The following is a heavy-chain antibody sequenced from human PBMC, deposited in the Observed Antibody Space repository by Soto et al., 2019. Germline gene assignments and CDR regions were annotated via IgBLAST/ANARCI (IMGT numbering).Heavy chain of an antibody. CDR2: IYHSGST. CDR3: ARGSIAASGRRMFAMDV. Sequence: SETLSLTCAVSGVSISSSNWWSWVRQAPGKGLEWIGEIYHSGSTYYNPSLKSRVTISVDKSKNQFPLTLNSVTAADTAVYYWARGSIAASGRRMFAMDVWGQGKTVTVSS. V-gene: IGHV4-4*02. CDR1: GVSISSSNW. J-gene: IGHJ6*02. D-gene: IGHD6-13*01.